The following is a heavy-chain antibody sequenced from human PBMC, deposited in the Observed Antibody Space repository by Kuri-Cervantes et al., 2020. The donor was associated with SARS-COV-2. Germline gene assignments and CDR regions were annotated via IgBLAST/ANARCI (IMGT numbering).Heavy chain of an antibody. CDR2: IRSKANSYAT. Sequence: LSLTCAASGFTFSGSAMHWVCQASGKGLEWVGRIRSKANSYATAYAASVKGRFTISRDDSKNTAYLQMNSLKTEDTAVYYCTRPTSCSSISCYKDYWGQGTLVTVSS. V-gene: IGHV3-73*01. CDR3: TRPTSCSSISCYKDY. D-gene: IGHD2-2*02. J-gene: IGHJ4*02. CDR1: GFTFSGSA.